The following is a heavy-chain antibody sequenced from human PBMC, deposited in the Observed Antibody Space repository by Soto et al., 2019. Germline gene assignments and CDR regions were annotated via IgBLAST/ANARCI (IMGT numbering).Heavy chain of an antibody. Sequence: QVQLVESGGGVVQPGRSLRLSCAASGFTFSSYGMHWVRQAPGKGLEWVAVISYDGSNKYYADSVKGRFTIYRDNSKNTLYLQMSSLRAEDTAVYYCAKDLRPGIAAGHDAFDIWGQGTMVTVSS. CDR2: ISYDGSNK. D-gene: IGHD6-13*01. J-gene: IGHJ3*02. V-gene: IGHV3-30*18. CDR1: GFTFSSYG. CDR3: AKDLRPGIAAGHDAFDI.